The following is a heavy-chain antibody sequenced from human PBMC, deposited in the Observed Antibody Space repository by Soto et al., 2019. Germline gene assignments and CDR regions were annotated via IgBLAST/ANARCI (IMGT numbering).Heavy chain of an antibody. CDR2: IYYSGST. CDR3: ASGGASDYVWGSYRTHNNWFDP. CDR1: GGSISSGGYY. Sequence: LSLTCTVSGGSISSGGYYWSWIRQHPGKGLEWIGYIYYSGSTYYNPSLKSRVTISVDTSKNQFSLKLSSVTAADTAVYYCASGGASDYVWGSYRTHNNWFDPWGQGPLVTVSS. D-gene: IGHD3-16*02. J-gene: IGHJ5*02. V-gene: IGHV4-31*03.